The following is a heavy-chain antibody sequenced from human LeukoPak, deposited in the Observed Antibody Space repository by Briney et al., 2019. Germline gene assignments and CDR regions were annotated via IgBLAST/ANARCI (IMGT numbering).Heavy chain of an antibody. D-gene: IGHD4-17*01. V-gene: IGHV4-39*01. CDR3: AIRYDYGDYFNWFDP. CDR2: IHYNGNT. Sequence: PSETLSLTCSVSGGSISSSSYYWGWIRQPPGKGLEWIGSIHYNGNTYYNPSLTSRVATSVDTSKNQLSLKLSSVTAADTAVYYCAIRYDYGDYFNWFDPWGQGTLVTVSS. CDR1: GGSISSSSYY. J-gene: IGHJ5*02.